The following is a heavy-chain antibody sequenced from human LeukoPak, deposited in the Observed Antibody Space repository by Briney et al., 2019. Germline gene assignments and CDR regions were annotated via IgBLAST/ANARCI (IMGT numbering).Heavy chain of an antibody. CDR3: ARGDCSSTSCQDFDY. J-gene: IGHJ4*02. CDR1: GFTFSSYA. Sequence: PGGSLRLSCAASGFTFSSYAMHWVRQAPGKGREWVAVISYDGSNKYYADSVKGRFTISRDNSKNTLYLQMNSLRAEDTAAYYCARGDCSSTSCQDFDYWGQGTLVTVSS. D-gene: IGHD2-2*01. CDR2: ISYDGSNK. V-gene: IGHV3-30*04.